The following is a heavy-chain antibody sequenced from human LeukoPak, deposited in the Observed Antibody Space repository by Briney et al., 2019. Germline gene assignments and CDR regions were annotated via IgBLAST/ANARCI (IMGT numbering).Heavy chain of an antibody. V-gene: IGHV3-30-3*01. CDR2: ISYDGSNK. CDR1: GFTFSSYA. Sequence: PGGSLRLSCAASGFTFSSYAMHWVRQAPGKGLEWVAVISYDGSNKYYADSVKGRFTISRDNSKNTLYLQMNSLRAEDTAVYYCARGNWNSIDYWGQGTLVTVSS. D-gene: IGHD1-7*01. J-gene: IGHJ4*02. CDR3: ARGNWNSIDY.